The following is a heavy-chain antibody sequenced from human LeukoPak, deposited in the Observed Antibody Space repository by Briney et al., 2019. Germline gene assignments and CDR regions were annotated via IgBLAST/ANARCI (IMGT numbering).Heavy chain of an antibody. CDR2: ISSNGGST. CDR3: ARDQTYGDYWYFDL. V-gene: IGHV3-64*01. D-gene: IGHD4-17*01. J-gene: IGHJ2*01. CDR1: GFTFSSYA. Sequence: GGSLRLSCAASGFTFSSYAMHWVRQAPGKGLEYVSAISSNGGSTYYANSVKGRFTISRDNSKNTLYLQMGSLRAEDMAVYYCARDQTYGDYWYFDLWGRGTLVTVSS.